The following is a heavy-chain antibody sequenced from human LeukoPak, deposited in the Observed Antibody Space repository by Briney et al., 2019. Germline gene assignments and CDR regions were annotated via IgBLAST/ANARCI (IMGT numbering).Heavy chain of an antibody. CDR2: IYSGGST. V-gene: IGHV3-66*01. J-gene: IGHJ4*02. CDR3: ARGRYYYDSSGYYPPYYFDY. Sequence: GGSLRLSCAASGFTVSSNYMSWVRQAPGKGLEWVSVIYSGGSTYYADSVKGRFTISRDNSKNTLYLQMNSLRAEDTAVYYCARGRYYYDSSGYYPPYYFDYWDQGTLVTVSS. D-gene: IGHD3-22*01. CDR1: GFTVSSNY.